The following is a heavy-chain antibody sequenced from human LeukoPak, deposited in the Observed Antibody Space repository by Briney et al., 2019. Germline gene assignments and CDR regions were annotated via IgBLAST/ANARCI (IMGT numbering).Heavy chain of an antibody. J-gene: IGHJ4*02. D-gene: IGHD3-22*01. Sequence: SETLSLTCSVSGGSIRNYYWTWIRQPPGKGLEWIGHVSNSGSTKYNPSLKSRVTMSIDTSKKHFSLKLSSVTAADTAVYYCASRAYYDSSGLDYWGQGILVTVFS. V-gene: IGHV4-59*08. CDR3: ASRAYYDSSGLDY. CDR1: GGSIRNYY. CDR2: VSNSGST.